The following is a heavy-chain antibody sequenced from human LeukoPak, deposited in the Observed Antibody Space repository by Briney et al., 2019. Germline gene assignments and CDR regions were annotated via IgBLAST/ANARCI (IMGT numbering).Heavy chain of an antibody. V-gene: IGHV1-46*01. CDR1: GYTFTSYY. CDR2: INPSGGST. J-gene: IGHJ1*01. Sequence: ASVKVSCKASGYTFTSYYMHWVRQAPGQGLEWMGIINPSGGSTSYAQKFQGRVTMTRDTSTSTVYMELSSLRSEDTAVYYCASSSGWYFAAEYFQHWGQGTLVIVSS. CDR3: ASSSGWYFAAEYFQH. D-gene: IGHD6-19*01.